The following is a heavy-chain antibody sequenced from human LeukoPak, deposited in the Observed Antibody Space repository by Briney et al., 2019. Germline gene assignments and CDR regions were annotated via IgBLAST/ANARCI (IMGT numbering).Heavy chain of an antibody. D-gene: IGHD3-10*01. CDR1: GFTFSSYW. CDR3: ARVVWFGEPPSLGWFDP. V-gene: IGHV3-7*01. Sequence: GGSLRLSCAASGFTFSSYWMSWVRQAPGKGLEWVANIKQGGSEKYYVDSVKGRFTISRDNAKNSLYLQMNSLRAEDTAVYYCARVVWFGEPPSLGWFDPWGQGTLVTVSS. J-gene: IGHJ5*02. CDR2: IKQGGSEK.